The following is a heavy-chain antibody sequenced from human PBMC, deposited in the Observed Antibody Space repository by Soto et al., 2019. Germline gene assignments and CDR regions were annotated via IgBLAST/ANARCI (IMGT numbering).Heavy chain of an antibody. J-gene: IGHJ4*02. CDR1: GFPFSFYS. Sequence: GGSLRLSCAASGFPFSFYSMSWVRQAPGKGLEWVGRIKSKTDGGTTDYAAPVKGRFTISRDDSKNTLYLQMNSLKTEDTAVYYCPSSIIVYYGGRETLVTVSS. V-gene: IGHV3-15*01. CDR3: PSSIIVYY. CDR2: IKSKTDGGTT. D-gene: IGHD3-22*01.